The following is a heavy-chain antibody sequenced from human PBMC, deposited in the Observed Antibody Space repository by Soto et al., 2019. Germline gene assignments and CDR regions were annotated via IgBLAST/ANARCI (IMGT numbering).Heavy chain of an antibody. CDR1: GYTFTGYY. D-gene: IGHD3-10*01. CDR3: ARGGDSGASDI. J-gene: IGHJ3*02. Sequence: ASVKVSCKASGYTFTGYYMHWVRQAPGQGLEWMGWINAGNGNTKYSQKFQGRVTITRDTSASTAYMELSSLRSEDTAVYYCARGGDSGASDIWGQGTMVTVSS. CDR2: INAGNGNT. V-gene: IGHV1-3*01.